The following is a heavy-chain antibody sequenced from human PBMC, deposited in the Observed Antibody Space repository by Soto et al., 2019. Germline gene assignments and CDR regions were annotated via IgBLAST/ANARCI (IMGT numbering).Heavy chain of an antibody. V-gene: IGHV3-33*03. CDR2: IWYDGSNK. CDR1: GFTFRSDL. Sequence: QVHLEESGGGVVQPGRSLRLSCAASGFTFRSDLMHWVRQAPGKGLEWVAYIWYDGSNKLYADSVKGRFTVSRDNSKNTLYLHMNSLRDDDTAVYYCARGRWLQPFDYWGQGTLVTVS. CDR3: ARGRWLQPFDY. J-gene: IGHJ4*02. D-gene: IGHD3-16*01.